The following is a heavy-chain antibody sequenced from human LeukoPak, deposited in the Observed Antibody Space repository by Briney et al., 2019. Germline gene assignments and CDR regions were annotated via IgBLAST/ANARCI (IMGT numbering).Heavy chain of an antibody. CDR3: ARRVAAAANVYYYYYYMDV. Sequence: PSETLSLTCAVYGGSFSGYYWSWIRQPPGKGLEWIGEINHSGSTNYNPSLKSRVTISVDTSKNQFSLKLSSVTAADTAVYYCARRVAAAANVYYYYYYMDVWGKGTTVTVSS. D-gene: IGHD6-13*01. CDR1: GGSFSGYY. V-gene: IGHV4-34*01. J-gene: IGHJ6*03. CDR2: INHSGST.